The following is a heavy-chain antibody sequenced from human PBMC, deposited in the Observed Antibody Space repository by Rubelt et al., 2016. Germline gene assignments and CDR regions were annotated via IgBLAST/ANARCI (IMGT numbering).Heavy chain of an antibody. Sequence: QMQLVQSGPEVKKPGTSVKVSCKASGFTFTSSAVQWVRQARGQRLEWIGWIVVGSGNTNDSQKFQEGVTITRGMSTSTAYRGLSGLGSEDTAVYYCAADRSYGPSMDVGGQGTTVTVSS. CDR3: AADRSYGPSMDV. J-gene: IGHJ6*02. V-gene: IGHV1-58*01. CDR1: GFTFTSSA. D-gene: IGHD1-26*01. CDR2: IVVGSGNT.